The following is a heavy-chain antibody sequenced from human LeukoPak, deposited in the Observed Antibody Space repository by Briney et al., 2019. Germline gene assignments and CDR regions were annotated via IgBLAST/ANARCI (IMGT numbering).Heavy chain of an antibody. J-gene: IGHJ4*02. CDR2: INHSGST. D-gene: IGHD3-22*01. CDR1: GGSFSGYY. V-gene: IGHV4-34*01. CDR3: ARGRRGSIRYYYDSSGFNYFDY. Sequence: PSETLSLTCAVYGGSFSGYYWSWIRQPPGKGLEWIGEINHSGSTNYNPSLKSRVTISVDTSKNQFSLKLSSVTAADTAVYYCARGRRGSIRYYYDSSGFNYFDYWGQGTLVTVSS.